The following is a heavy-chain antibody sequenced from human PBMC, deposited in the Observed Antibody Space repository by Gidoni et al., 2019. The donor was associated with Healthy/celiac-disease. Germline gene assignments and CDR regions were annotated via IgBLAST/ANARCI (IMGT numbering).Heavy chain of an antibody. CDR2: ISYDGSNK. Sequence: QVQQVESGGGGVQPGMYLRLSCAASGFTFSRYAMHWGRQAPGKGLEWMAVISYDGSNKYYADSVKGRFTISRDNSKNTLYLQMNSLRAEDTAVYYCARSTPYDYWGQGTLVTVSS. CDR3: ARSTPYDY. J-gene: IGHJ4*02. CDR1: GFTFSRYA. V-gene: IGHV3-30*04.